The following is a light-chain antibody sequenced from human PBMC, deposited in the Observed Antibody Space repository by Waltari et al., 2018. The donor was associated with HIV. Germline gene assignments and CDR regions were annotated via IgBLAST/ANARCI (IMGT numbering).Light chain of an antibody. CDR2: DTS. CDR3: QHYHSDPPT. CDR1: QGVSNS. V-gene: IGKV1-8*01. Sequence: IRITQSLSSFSASVGDKVTITCRARQGVSNSLAWYQQKPGKAPKLLIYDTSTLQIGVPSRFSGGGSGTDFSLTISCLQSEDFATYYCQHYHSDPPTFGQGTKVEIQ. J-gene: IGKJ1*01.